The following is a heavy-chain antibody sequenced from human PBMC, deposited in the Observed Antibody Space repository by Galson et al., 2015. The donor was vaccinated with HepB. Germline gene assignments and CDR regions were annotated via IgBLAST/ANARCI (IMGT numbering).Heavy chain of an antibody. CDR3: AADSGDTDMLRARVGAFDI. J-gene: IGHJ3*02. V-gene: IGHV1-58*01. D-gene: IGHD5-18*01. CDR2: IVVGSGNT. Sequence: SVKVSCKASGFTFRSSAVQWVRQARGQRLEWIGWIVVGSGNTKYAQKIQERVTMTRDMSTSTAYMELSSLRSEDTAVYYCAADSGDTDMLRARVGAFDIWGQGTMVTVSS. CDR1: GFTFRSSA.